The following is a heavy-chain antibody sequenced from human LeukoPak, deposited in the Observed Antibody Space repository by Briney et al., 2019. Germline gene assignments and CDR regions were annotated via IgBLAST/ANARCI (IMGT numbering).Heavy chain of an antibody. V-gene: IGHV1-2*02. Sequence: ASVKVSCKASGYTFTSYGISWVRQAPGQGLEWMGWINPNSGGTNYAQKFQGRVTMTRDTPISTAYMELSGLRSDDTAVYYCARGSTYVWGSYRHPPYYFDYWGQGTLVTVSS. CDR1: GYTFTSYG. D-gene: IGHD3-16*02. CDR2: INPNSGGT. J-gene: IGHJ4*02. CDR3: ARGSTYVWGSYRHPPYYFDY.